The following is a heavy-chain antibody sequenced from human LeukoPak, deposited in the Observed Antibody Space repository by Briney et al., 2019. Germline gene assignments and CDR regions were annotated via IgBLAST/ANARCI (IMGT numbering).Heavy chain of an antibody. V-gene: IGHV4-30-4*01. D-gene: IGHD4-17*01. CDR2: IYNSGST. Sequence: SQTLSLTCTVSGGSISSGDNSWTWIRQPPGKGLEWIGYIYNSGSTYYNPSLKSRVTISVDTSKNQFSLKLNSVTAADTAVYYCAREPYGDPIDYWGQGTLVTVSS. CDR1: GGSISSGDNS. CDR3: AREPYGDPIDY. J-gene: IGHJ4*02.